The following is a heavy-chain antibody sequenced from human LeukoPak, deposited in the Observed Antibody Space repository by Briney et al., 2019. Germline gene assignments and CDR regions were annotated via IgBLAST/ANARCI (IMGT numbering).Heavy chain of an antibody. CDR3: AKVSAWAMVGATYFDY. V-gene: IGHV3-23*01. CDR2: ISGSGGST. J-gene: IGHJ4*02. D-gene: IGHD1-26*01. Sequence: GGSLRLSCAASGFXFSSCAMSWVGQAPGKGMEWVSAISGSGGSTYYADSVRGRFTISRDNSKNKVYLQMNSLRAEDTAVYYCAKVSAWAMVGATYFDYWGQGTLVTVSS. CDR1: GFXFSSCA.